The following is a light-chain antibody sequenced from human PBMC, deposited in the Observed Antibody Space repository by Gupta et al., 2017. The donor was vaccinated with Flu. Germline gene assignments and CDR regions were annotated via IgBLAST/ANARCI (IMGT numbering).Light chain of an antibody. CDR2: DAS. Sequence: PSSLSASVGDRVTITCRASQGIRSYLNWYQQKPGKAPKLLIYDASRVERGVPSRFSGSGSGTDFTLTISRRQPEDFATYYCQQRDSTSLAFGQGTRLDIK. V-gene: IGKV1-39*01. J-gene: IGKJ5*01. CDR3: QQRDSTSLA. CDR1: QGIRSY.